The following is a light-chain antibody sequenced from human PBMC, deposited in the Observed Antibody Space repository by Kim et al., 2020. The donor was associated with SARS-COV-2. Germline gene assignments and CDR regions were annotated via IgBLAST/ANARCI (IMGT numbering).Light chain of an antibody. CDR1: SNDVGGYNF. V-gene: IGLV2-8*01. Sequence: QSALTQPSSASGSPGQTVTISCTGTSNDVGGYNFVSWYQQQPGKAPKLIIYEVTKRPAGVPDRFSGSKSGNTASLIISGLQYEDEADYYCNSYASNNHWVFGGGTRLTVL. CDR2: EVT. CDR3: NSYASNNHWV. J-gene: IGLJ3*02.